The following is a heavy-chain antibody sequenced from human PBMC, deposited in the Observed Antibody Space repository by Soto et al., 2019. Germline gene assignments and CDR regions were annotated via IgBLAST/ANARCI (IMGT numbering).Heavy chain of an antibody. J-gene: IGHJ5*02. Sequence: PSETLSLTCTVSGGSISSSSYYWGWIRQPPGKGLEWIGSIYYSGSTYYNPSLKSRVTISVDTSKNQFSLKLSSVTAADTAVYYCARRSSRYSSGWNWFDPWGQGTLVT. CDR2: IYYSGST. CDR1: GGSISSSSYY. CDR3: ARRSSRYSSGWNWFDP. D-gene: IGHD6-19*01. V-gene: IGHV4-39*01.